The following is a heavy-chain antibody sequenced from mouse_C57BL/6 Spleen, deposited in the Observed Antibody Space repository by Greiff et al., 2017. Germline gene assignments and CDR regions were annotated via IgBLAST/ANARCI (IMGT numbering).Heavy chain of an antibody. CDR1: GFTFSDYG. Sequence: EVKLVESGGGLVKPGGSLKLSCAASGFTFSDYGMHWVRQAPEKGLEWVAYISSGSSTIYYADTVKGRINISRDNAKNTLFLQMTSLRSEDTAMYYCARPTVVSYYYAMDYWGQGTSVTVSS. CDR2: ISSGSSTI. CDR3: ARPTVVSYYYAMDY. V-gene: IGHV5-17*01. J-gene: IGHJ4*01. D-gene: IGHD1-1*01.